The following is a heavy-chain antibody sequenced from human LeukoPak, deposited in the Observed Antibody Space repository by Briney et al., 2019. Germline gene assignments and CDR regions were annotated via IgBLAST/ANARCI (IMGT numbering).Heavy chain of an antibody. V-gene: IGHV1-69*01. D-gene: IGHD1-7*01. CDR2: IIPIFGTA. J-gene: IGHJ6*03. Sequence: ASVKVSCKASGGTFSSYAISWVRQAPGQGLEWMGGIIPIFGTANYAQKFQGRVTITADESTSTAYMELSSLRSEDTAVYYCAADLDNWNFGYMDVWGKGTTVTVSS. CDR3: AADLDNWNFGYMDV. CDR1: GGTFSSYA.